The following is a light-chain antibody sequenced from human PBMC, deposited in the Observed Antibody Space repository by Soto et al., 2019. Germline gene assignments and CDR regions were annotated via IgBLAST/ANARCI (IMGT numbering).Light chain of an antibody. Sequence: ELVLTQSPGALSLSPGERATLSCRSSQSVSSSYLAWYQQKPGQAPRLLIYGASSRATGIPDRFSGSGSGTDFTLTISRLEPEDFAVYYCQQYGSSPITVGQGTRLEIK. CDR1: QSVSSSY. J-gene: IGKJ5*01. CDR3: QQYGSSPIT. V-gene: IGKV3-20*01. CDR2: GAS.